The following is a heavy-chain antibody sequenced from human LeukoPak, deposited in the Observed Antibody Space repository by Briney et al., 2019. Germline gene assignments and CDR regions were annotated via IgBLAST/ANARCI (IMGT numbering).Heavy chain of an antibody. CDR2: ISGSGGGT. CDR1: GFTFNSYA. D-gene: IGHD3-22*01. Sequence: GGSLRLSCAASGFTFNSYAMSWVRQAPEKGLEWVATISGSGGGTYYADSVKGRFTISRDDSKNTLYLQMNSLRAEDTAIYYCAKAVGSSGYFSRDAFDIWGQGTMVTVSS. V-gene: IGHV3-23*01. J-gene: IGHJ3*02. CDR3: AKAVGSSGYFSRDAFDI.